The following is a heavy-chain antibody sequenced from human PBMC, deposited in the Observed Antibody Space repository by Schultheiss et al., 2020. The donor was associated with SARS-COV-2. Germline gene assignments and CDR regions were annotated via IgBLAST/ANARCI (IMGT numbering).Heavy chain of an antibody. Sequence: ASVKVSCKASGYTFTSYAMHWVRQAPGQRLEWMGWINPNSGGTNYAQKFQGRVTMTRDTSISTAYMELSRLRSDDTAVYYCARDVGEAEYFQHWGQGTLVTVSS. J-gene: IGHJ1*01. CDR3: ARDVGEAEYFQH. D-gene: IGHD2-15*01. CDR1: GYTFTSYA. CDR2: INPNSGGT. V-gene: IGHV1-2*02.